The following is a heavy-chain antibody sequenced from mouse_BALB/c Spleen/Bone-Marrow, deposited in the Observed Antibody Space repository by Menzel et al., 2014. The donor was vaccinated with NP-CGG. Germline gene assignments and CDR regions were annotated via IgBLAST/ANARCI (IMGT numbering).Heavy chain of an antibody. CDR1: GYAFSSSW. CDR3: ARDHGSSYGGVDY. Sequence: VQLQQSEPELVKPGASVKISCKASGYAFSSSWMNWVKQRPGQGLEWIGRIYPGDGDTNYNGKFKGKATLAADKSSSTAYMQLSSLTSVDSAVYFCARDHGSSYGGVDYWGQGTTLTVSS. V-gene: IGHV1-82*01. CDR2: IYPGDGDT. J-gene: IGHJ2*01. D-gene: IGHD1-1*01.